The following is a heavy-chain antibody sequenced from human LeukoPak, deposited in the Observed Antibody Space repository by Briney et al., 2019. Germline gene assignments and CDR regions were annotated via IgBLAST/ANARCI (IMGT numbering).Heavy chain of an antibody. CDR1: GFTFSSYS. D-gene: IGHD3-3*01. V-gene: IGHV3-48*01. CDR2: ISLSSTTI. CDR3: AKSGESFWNAYYDY. J-gene: IGHJ4*02. Sequence: PGGSLRLSCAASGFTFSSYSMTWVRQAPGKGLEWVSYISLSSTTIYYADSVKGRFTISRDNSRHTLYLQMNSLRAEDTAVYYCAKSGESFWNAYYDYWGQGTLVTVSS.